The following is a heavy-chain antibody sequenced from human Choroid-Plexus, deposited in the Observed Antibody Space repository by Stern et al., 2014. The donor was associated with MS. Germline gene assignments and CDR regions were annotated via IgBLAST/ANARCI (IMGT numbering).Heavy chain of an antibody. CDR3: AKDRQWSTYFFDY. CDR2: ISYDGSDK. J-gene: IGHJ4*02. D-gene: IGHD2-15*01. Sequence: QVQLVQSGGGVAQPGRPLILSCAASGFTFSNFGMHWVRQAPGKGLGWGALISYDGSDKYYADSVKGRFTIFRDNSKNTLYMHMNSLRAEDTAVYYCAKDRQWSTYFFDYWGQGSLVTVSS. V-gene: IGHV3-30*18. CDR1: GFTFSNFG.